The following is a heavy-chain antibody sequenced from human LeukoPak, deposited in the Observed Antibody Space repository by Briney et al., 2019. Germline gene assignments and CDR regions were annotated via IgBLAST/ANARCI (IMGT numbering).Heavy chain of an antibody. Sequence: SETLSLTCTVSGGSISSYYWSWIRQPAGKGLEWIGRIYTSGSTNYNPSLKSRVTMSVDTSKNQFSLKLSSVTAADTAVYYCAREKMITMIVVVLDYWGQGTLVTVYS. CDR1: GGSISSYY. J-gene: IGHJ4*02. V-gene: IGHV4-4*07. CDR2: IYTSGST. D-gene: IGHD3-22*01. CDR3: AREKMITMIVVVLDY.